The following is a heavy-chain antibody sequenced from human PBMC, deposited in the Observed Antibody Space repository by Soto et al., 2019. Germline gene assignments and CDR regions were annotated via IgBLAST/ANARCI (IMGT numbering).Heavy chain of an antibody. CDR2: ISDSGDST. CDR1: LFTFSSYA. D-gene: IGHD7-27*01. J-gene: IGHJ6*02. V-gene: IGHV3-23*01. CDR3: AKWGNDWGYYYYGMDV. Sequence: GSLRLSCSPSLFTFSSYAMSGVRQAPGKGLEWVSAISDSGDSTYYADSVKGRFTISRDNSKNTLYLQMNSLRAEDTAVYYCAKWGNDWGYYYYGMDVWGLGTTVTVSS.